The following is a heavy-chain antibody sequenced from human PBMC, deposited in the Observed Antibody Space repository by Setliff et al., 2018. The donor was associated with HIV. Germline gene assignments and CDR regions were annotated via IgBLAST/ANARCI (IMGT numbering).Heavy chain of an antibody. CDR3: ARDLYYYGSGSPNYYYYYGMDV. V-gene: IGHV1-46*01. D-gene: IGHD3-10*01. Sequence: ASVKVSCKASGYTFTSYYMHWVRQAPGQGLEWMGIINPSGGSTSYEQKFQGRVTMTRDTSTSTVYMELSSLRSEDTAVYYCARDLYYYGSGSPNYYYYYGMDVWGQGTTVTVSS. CDR2: INPSGGST. J-gene: IGHJ6*02. CDR1: GYTFTSYY.